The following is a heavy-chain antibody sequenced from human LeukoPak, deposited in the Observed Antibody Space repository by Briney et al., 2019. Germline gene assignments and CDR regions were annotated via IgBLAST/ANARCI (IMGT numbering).Heavy chain of an antibody. D-gene: IGHD5-18*01. CDR3: ARHLSGVTGYTYGRGIDY. V-gene: IGHV3-7*01. CDR2: IKEDGSEK. J-gene: IGHJ4*02. Sequence: GGSLRLSCAASGFGFSNFWMSWVRQAPGKGPEWVANIKEDGSEKYSVDSVKGRFTISRDNAKTSLYLQMNTLRAEDTAVYYCARHLSGVTGYTYGRGIDYWGQGTLVTVSS. CDR1: GFGFSNFW.